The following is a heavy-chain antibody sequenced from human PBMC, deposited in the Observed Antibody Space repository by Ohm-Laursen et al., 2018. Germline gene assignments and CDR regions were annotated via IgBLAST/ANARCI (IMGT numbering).Heavy chain of an antibody. V-gene: IGHV3-48*03. CDR2: ISSSDPTI. Sequence: SLRLSCTASGFPFSSYWMTWVRQAPGKGLEWVSYISSSDPTIYYADSVQGRFTISRDNAKNSLYLQMNSLRVEDTAVYYCARIFHEEYYGMDVWGQGTSVTVSS. CDR1: GFPFSSYW. CDR3: ARIFHEEYYGMDV. D-gene: IGHD3-3*01. J-gene: IGHJ6*02.